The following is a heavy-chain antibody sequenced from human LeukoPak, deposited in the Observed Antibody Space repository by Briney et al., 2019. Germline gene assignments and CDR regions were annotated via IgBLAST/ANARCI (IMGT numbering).Heavy chain of an antibody. Sequence: GESLKISCKASGYTFTNYWIGWVRQMPGKGLEWMGIIYPGDSDTRYSPSFRGQVTISADKSISTAYLQWSSLKASDTAMYYCARLARIAAAGTRGAFDIWGQETMVTVSS. D-gene: IGHD6-13*01. CDR3: ARLARIAAAGTRGAFDI. V-gene: IGHV5-51*01. CDR1: GYTFTNYW. CDR2: IYPGDSDT. J-gene: IGHJ3*02.